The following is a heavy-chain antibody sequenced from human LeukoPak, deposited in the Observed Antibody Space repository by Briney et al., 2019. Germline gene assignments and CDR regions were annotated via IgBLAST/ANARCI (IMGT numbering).Heavy chain of an antibody. CDR2: ITGSGGST. CDR1: GFTFDNFA. J-gene: IGHJ4*02. D-gene: IGHD3-10*01. CDR3: ARGLFDFGY. V-gene: IGHV3-23*01. Sequence: PGGSLRLSCAPSGFTFDNFAMTWVRQAPGKGLEWVSEITGSGGSTYYADSVKGRFTISRDNSKNTLYLQINSLRAEDTAIYYCARGLFDFGYWGQGTLVTVSS.